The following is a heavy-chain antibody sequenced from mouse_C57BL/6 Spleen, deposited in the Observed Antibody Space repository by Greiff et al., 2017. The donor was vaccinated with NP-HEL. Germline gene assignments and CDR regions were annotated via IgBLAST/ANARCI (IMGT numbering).Heavy chain of an antibody. CDR3: ARGGIYDGYYADY. Sequence: QVHVKQSGAELARPGASVKMSCKASGYTFTSYTMHWVKQRPGQGLEWIGYINPSSGYTKYNQKFKDKATLTADKSSSTAYIQLSSLTSEDSAVYYCARGGIYDGYYADYWGQGTTLTVSS. J-gene: IGHJ2*01. D-gene: IGHD2-3*01. CDR1: GYTFTSYT. V-gene: IGHV1-4*01. CDR2: INPSSGYT.